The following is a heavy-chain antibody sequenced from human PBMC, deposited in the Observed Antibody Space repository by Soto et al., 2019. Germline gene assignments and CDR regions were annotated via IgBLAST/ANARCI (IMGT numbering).Heavy chain of an antibody. D-gene: IGHD5-12*01. Sequence: LRLSCAASGFTFSSYSMHWVRQAPGKGLEWVAVISYDGSNKYYADSVKGRFTISRDNSKNTLYLQMNSLRAEDTAVYYCARDGGYSGYDRDPKYYFDYWGQGTLVTVSS. CDR2: ISYDGSNK. V-gene: IGHV3-30-3*01. CDR3: ARDGGYSGYDRDPKYYFDY. CDR1: GFTFSSYS. J-gene: IGHJ4*02.